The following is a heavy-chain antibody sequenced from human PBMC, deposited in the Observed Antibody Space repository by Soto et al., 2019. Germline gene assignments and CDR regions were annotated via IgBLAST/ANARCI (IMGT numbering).Heavy chain of an antibody. V-gene: IGHV4-61*01. CDR3: ARGSGSYTQYYYYYGMDV. CDR2: IYYSGST. CDR1: GGSVSSGSSY. J-gene: IGHJ6*02. Sequence: SETLSLTCTVSGGSVSSGSSYWSWIRQPPGKGLEWIGYIYYSGSTNYNPSLKSRVTISVDTSKNQFSLKLSSVTAADTAVYYCARGSGSYTQYYYYYGMDVWGQGTTVTVSS. D-gene: IGHD1-26*01.